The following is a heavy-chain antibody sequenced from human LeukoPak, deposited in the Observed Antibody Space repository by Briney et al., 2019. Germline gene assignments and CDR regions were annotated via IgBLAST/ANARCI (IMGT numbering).Heavy chain of an antibody. CDR2: INSDGSST. J-gene: IGHJ4*02. D-gene: IGHD1-26*01. CDR3: ASPVAEWELLPFDY. CDR1: GFTFSSYW. Sequence: RTGGSLRLSCAASGFTFSSYWMHWVRQAPGKGLVWVSRINSDGSSTSYADSVKGRFTISRDNAKNTLYLQMNSLRAEDTAVYYCASPVAEWELLPFDYWGQGTLVTVSS. V-gene: IGHV3-74*01.